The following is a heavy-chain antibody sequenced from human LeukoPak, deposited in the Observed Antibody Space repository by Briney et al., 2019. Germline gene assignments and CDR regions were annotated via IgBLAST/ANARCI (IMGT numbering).Heavy chain of an antibody. J-gene: IGHJ4*02. CDR2: IYYSGST. Sequence: PSETLSLTCTVSGGSISSSSYYWGWIRQPPGKELEWIGSIYYSGSTYYNPSLKSRVTISVDTSKNQFSLKLSSVTAADTAVYYCARHLGGSLRDWGQGTLVTVSS. CDR3: ARHLGGSLRD. CDR1: GGSISSSSYY. V-gene: IGHV4-39*01. D-gene: IGHD1-26*01.